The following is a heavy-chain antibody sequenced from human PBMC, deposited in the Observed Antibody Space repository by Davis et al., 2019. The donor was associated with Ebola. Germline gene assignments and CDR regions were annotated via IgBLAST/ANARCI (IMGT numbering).Heavy chain of an antibody. J-gene: IGHJ4*02. CDR1: GFTFYDYN. CDR2: ITSDGLR. Sequence: PGGSLRLSCAVSGFTFYDYNMNWVRPAPGKGLEWVASITSDGLRSYADFVEGRFTISSDGAHISLYLQLSDLRVDDTAVYYCAREGWAGSGRCLASWGQGTLATVSP. CDR3: AREGWAGSGRCLAS. V-gene: IGHV3-69-1*01. D-gene: IGHD6-25*01.